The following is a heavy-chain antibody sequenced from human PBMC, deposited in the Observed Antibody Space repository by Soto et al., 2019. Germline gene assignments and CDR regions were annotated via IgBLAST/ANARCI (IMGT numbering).Heavy chain of an antibody. CDR2: INHSGST. V-gene: IGHV4-34*01. J-gene: IGHJ4*02. D-gene: IGHD6-13*01. CDR3: ARRPPSPYISNWYYFDY. Sequence: PSETLSLTCGVNGGSFSSYYWSWIRQPPGKGLEWLGEINHSGSTNYNPSLKSRVTTSVDTSKNQFFLELSSVTAADTAVYYCARRPPSPYISNWYYFDYWGQGTLVTVSS. CDR1: GGSFSSYY.